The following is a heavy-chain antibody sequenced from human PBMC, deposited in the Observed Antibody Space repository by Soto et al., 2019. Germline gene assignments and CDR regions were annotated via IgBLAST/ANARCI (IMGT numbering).Heavy chain of an antibody. J-gene: IGHJ3*02. V-gene: IGHV5-51*01. Sequence: GVSLKISCKGSGYSFTSYWIGWVRQMPGKGLEWMGIIYPGDSDTRYSPSFQGQVTISADKSISTAYLQWSSLKASDTAMYYCARQEIGYCSGGSCYSDGAFDIWGQGTMVTVSS. CDR2: IYPGDSDT. CDR1: GYSFTSYW. D-gene: IGHD2-15*01. CDR3: ARQEIGYCSGGSCYSDGAFDI.